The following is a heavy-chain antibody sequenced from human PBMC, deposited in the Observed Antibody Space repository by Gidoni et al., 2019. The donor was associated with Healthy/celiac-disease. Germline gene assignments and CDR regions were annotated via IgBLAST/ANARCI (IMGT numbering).Heavy chain of an antibody. J-gene: IGHJ4*02. CDR1: GDSVSSNSAA. V-gene: IGHV6-1*01. D-gene: IGHD2-8*02. CDR3: ARDRLSTGGPSEYYFDY. Sequence: QVQLQQSGPGLVKPSQTLSLTCAISGDSVSSNSAAWNWIRQSPSRGLEWLGRTYYRSKWYNDYAVSVKSRITINPDTSKNQFSLQLNSVTPEDTAVYYCARDRLSTGGPSEYYFDYWGQGTLVTVSS. CDR2: TYYRSKWYN.